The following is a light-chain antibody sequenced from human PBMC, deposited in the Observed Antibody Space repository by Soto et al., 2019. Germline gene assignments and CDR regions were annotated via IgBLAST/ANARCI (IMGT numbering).Light chain of an antibody. J-gene: IGKJ2*01. CDR2: GAS. Sequence: EIVLTQSPGTLSLSPGERATLSCRASQSVGSNYLAWYQQKPGQAPGLLIYGASSRATGIPDRFSGSGSGTDFTLTISRLEPEDFAVYYCQQYGSSPETFGQGIKLELK. V-gene: IGKV3-20*01. CDR1: QSVGSNY. CDR3: QQYGSSPET.